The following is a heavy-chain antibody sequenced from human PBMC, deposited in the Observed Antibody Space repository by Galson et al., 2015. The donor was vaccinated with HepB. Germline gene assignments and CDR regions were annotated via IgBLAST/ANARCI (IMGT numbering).Heavy chain of an antibody. CDR1: GFTFSDYY. Sequence: SLRLSCAASGFTFSDYYMSWIRQAPGKGLEWVSYISSSSSYTNYADSVKGRFTISRDNAKNSLYLQMNSLRAEDTAVYYCARDRYDILTGPIPGDAFDIWGQGTMVTVSS. CDR2: ISSSSSYT. CDR3: ARDRYDILTGPIPGDAFDI. J-gene: IGHJ3*02. D-gene: IGHD3-9*01. V-gene: IGHV3-11*06.